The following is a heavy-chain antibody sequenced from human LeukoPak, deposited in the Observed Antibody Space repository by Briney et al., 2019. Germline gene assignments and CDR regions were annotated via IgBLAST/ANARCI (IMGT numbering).Heavy chain of an antibody. CDR1: GFTFSSYG. J-gene: IGHJ3*02. Sequence: GALRLSCAASGFTFSSYGMHWVRQAPGKGLEWVAVISYDGSNKYYADSVKGRFTISRDNSKNTLYLQMNSLRAEDTAVYYCAKGTVLLIWGQGTMVTVSS. CDR2: ISYDGSNK. CDR3: AKGTVLLI. V-gene: IGHV3-30*18. D-gene: IGHD4-17*01.